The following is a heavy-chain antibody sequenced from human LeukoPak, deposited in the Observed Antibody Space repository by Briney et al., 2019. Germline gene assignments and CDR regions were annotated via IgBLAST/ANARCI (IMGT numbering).Heavy chain of an antibody. CDR3: ARGGGYGSGPS. D-gene: IGHD3-10*01. J-gene: IGHJ5*02. CDR1: GYTFRSYY. CDR2: INPSGGST. V-gene: IGHV1-46*01. Sequence: GASVKISCKASGYTFRSYYMSWVRQAPGQGLEWMGIINPSGGSTTYTEKFQGRVTMTRDTSTRTVYMELSSLKSEDTAVYYCARGGGYGSGPSWGQGTLVTVSS.